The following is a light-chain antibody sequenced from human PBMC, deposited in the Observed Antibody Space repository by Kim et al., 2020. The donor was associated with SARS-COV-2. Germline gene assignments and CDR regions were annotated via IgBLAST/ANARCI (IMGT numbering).Light chain of an antibody. Sequence: SPGERATLSCMASQTIKNRLVWYQHKPGQAPRLLIYDATTRATGVPARFIGSGSETDFTLTISSLQSEDFAVYYCQQSNDWPPLTFGQGTKVDIK. CDR3: QQSNDWPPLT. J-gene: IGKJ1*01. V-gene: IGKV3-15*01. CDR1: QTIKNR. CDR2: DAT.